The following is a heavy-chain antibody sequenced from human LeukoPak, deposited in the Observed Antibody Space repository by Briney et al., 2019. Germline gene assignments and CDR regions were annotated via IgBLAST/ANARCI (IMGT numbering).Heavy chain of an antibody. D-gene: IGHD2-2*02. Sequence: PSETLSLTCAVYGGSFSGYYCSWIRQPPGKGLEWIGEINHSGSTNYNPSLKSRVTISVDTSKNQFSLKLSSVTAADTAVYYCARGPFGYCSSTSCYTRRYFDYWGQGNLVTVSS. CDR1: GGSFSGYY. V-gene: IGHV4-34*01. CDR3: ARGPFGYCSSTSCYTRRYFDY. CDR2: INHSGST. J-gene: IGHJ4*02.